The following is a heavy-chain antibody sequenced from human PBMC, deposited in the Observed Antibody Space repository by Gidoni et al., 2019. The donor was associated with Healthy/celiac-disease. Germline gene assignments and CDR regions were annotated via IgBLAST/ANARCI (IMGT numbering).Heavy chain of an antibody. V-gene: IGHV4-31*03. Sequence: QVQLQESRPGLVKPSQTLSPTCTVSGGSISSGGYYWSWIRQHPGTGLEWIGYIYYSGSTYYNPSLKSRVTISVDTSKNQFSLKLSSVTAADTAVYYCARDGNYDFFQHWGQGTLVTVSS. CDR3: ARDGNYDFFQH. CDR2: IYYSGST. CDR1: GGSISSGGYY. J-gene: IGHJ1*01. D-gene: IGHD1-7*01.